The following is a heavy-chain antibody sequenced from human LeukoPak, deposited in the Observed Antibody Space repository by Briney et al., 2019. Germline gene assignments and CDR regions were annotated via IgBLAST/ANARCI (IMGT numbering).Heavy chain of an antibody. Sequence: PSQTLSLTCTVSGGSISSYYWSWIRQPPGKGLEWIGYIYYSGSTNYNPSLKSRVTISVDTSKNQFSLKLSSVTAADTGVYYCARASTYYYDSSGYYYPHYYYYYMDVWGKGTRSPSP. D-gene: IGHD3-22*01. J-gene: IGHJ6*03. CDR3: ARASTYYYDSSGYYYPHYYYYYMDV. CDR1: GGSISSYY. V-gene: IGHV4-59*01. CDR2: IYYSGST.